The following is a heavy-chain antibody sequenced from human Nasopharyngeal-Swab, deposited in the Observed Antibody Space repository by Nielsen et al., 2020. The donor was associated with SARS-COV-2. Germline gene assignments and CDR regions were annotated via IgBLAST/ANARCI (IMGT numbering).Heavy chain of an antibody. CDR3: ATYHISPWSPGTEYFQH. CDR2: IHQDGSDK. J-gene: IGHJ1*01. V-gene: IGHV3-7*01. CDR1: GFSFSNYF. D-gene: IGHD2-21*01. Sequence: GESLKISCAASGFSFSNYFMSWVRQPPGKGLEWVANIHQDGSDKYYVDSVKGRFTISRDNARNSLFLQMNRLRDEDTAVYYCATYHISPWSPGTEYFQHWGQGALVTVSS.